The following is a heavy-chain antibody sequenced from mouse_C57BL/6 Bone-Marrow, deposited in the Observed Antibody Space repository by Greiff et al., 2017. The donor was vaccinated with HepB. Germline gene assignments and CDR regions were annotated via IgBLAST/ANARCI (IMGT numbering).Heavy chain of an antibody. CDR1: GYTFTSYW. CDR2: IDPSDSYT. V-gene: IGHV1-50*01. CDR3: ERKKGIDY. Sequence: QVQLQQPGAELVKPGASVKLSCKASGYTFTSYWMQWVKQRPGQGLEWIGEIDPSDSYTNYNQKFKGKATLTVDTSSSTAYMQLSSLTSEDSAVYYCERKKGIDYWGQGTTLTVSS. J-gene: IGHJ2*01.